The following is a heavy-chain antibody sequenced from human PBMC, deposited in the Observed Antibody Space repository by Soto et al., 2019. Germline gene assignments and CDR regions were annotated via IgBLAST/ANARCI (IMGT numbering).Heavy chain of an antibody. J-gene: IGHJ5*02. V-gene: IGHV4-34*01. CDR1: GGSFSGYY. CDR2: INHSGST. Sequence: SQTLSLTCAVYGGSFSGYYWRWIRQPPGKGLEWIGEINHSGSTNYNPSLKSRVTISVDTSKNQFSLKLSSVTAADTAVYYCARGYCSSGSCFNWFDPWGQGTLVTVSS. D-gene: IGHD2-15*01. CDR3: ARGYCSSGSCFNWFDP.